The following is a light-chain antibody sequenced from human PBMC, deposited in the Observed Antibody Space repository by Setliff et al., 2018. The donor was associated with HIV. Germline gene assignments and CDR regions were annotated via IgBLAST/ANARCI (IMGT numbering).Light chain of an antibody. V-gene: IGLV2-14*01. Sequence: QSALTQPASVSGSPGQSITVSCTGTSSDVGAYNYVSWYQQHPGKAPKLMIYEVSNRPSGVSNRFSGSKSGNTASLTISGLQAEDEADYSCSSYTSSGTYVFGTGTKVTV. CDR2: EVS. J-gene: IGLJ1*01. CDR1: SSDVGAYNY. CDR3: SSYTSSGTYV.